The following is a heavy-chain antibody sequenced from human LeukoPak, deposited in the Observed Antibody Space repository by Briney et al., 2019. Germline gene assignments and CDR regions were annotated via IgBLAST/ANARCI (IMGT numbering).Heavy chain of an antibody. Sequence: SETQSLTCTFSGGSISSGDYYWSWIRQPPGKGLEWIGYIYYNGSTYYNPSLKSRVTISVDTSKNQFSLKLSSVTAADTAVYYCARTSLGGAWFDPWGQGTLVTVSS. J-gene: IGHJ5*02. CDR3: ARTSLGGAWFDP. V-gene: IGHV4-30-4*08. CDR1: GGSISSGDYY. CDR2: IYYNGST. D-gene: IGHD3-10*01.